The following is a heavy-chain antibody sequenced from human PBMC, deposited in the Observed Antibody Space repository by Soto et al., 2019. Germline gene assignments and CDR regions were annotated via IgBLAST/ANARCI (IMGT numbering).Heavy chain of an antibody. CDR1: GGTFSSYA. J-gene: IGHJ6*02. CDR2: IIPIFGTA. CDR3: AREYRRSSGHYYYYYGRDV. Sequence: ASVKVSCKASGGTFSSYAISWVRQAPGQGLEWMGGIIPIFGTANYAQKFQGRVTITADESTSTAYMELSSLRSEDTAVYYCAREYRRSSGHYYYYYGRDVWGQGTTVT. V-gene: IGHV1-69*13. D-gene: IGHD6-6*01.